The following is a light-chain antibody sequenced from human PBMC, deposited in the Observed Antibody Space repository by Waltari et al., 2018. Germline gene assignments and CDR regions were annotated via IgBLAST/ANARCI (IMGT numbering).Light chain of an antibody. Sequence: QSALTQPRSVSGSPGQSVTIPRTGTSSDVGGYNYVSWDQHHPGKAPKRIIYEPNKRPSGVPDRFSGPKSGNTASLTVSGLQADDEGDYYCSSYAGGSTLGVFGGGTKLTVL. V-gene: IGLV2-11*01. CDR2: EPN. J-gene: IGLJ3*02. CDR3: SSYAGGSTLGV. CDR1: SSDVGGYNY.